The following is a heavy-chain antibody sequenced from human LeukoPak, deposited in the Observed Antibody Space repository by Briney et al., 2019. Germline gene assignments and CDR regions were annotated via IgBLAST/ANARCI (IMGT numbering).Heavy chain of an antibody. CDR1: GFTFSGHW. CDR2: INSDGSTT. V-gene: IGHV3-74*01. J-gene: IGHJ5*02. CDR3: ARGVAATGTPNWFDP. Sequence: GGSLRLSCAASGFTFSGHWLHWVRQAPGKGLVWVSRINSDGSTTTYADSVRGRFTISRDNAKNTLFLQMNSLKVEDTAVYYCARGVAATGTPNWFDPWGQGTLVTVSS. D-gene: IGHD6-13*01.